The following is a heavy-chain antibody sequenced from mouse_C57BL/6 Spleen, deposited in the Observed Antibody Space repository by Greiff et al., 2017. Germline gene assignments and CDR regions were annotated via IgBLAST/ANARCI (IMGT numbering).Heavy chain of an antibody. CDR1: GYTFTDYN. Sequence: EVKLQESGPELVKPGASVKIPCKASGYTFTDYNMDWVKQSHGKSLEWIGDINPNNGGTIYNQKFKGKATLTVDKSSSTAYMELRSLTSEDTAVYYCARDDGYYGGYAMDYWGQGTSVTVSS. J-gene: IGHJ4*01. D-gene: IGHD2-3*01. V-gene: IGHV1-18*01. CDR3: ARDDGYYGGYAMDY. CDR2: INPNNGGT.